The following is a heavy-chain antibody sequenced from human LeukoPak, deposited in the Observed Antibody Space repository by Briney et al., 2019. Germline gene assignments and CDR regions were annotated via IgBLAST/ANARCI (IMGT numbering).Heavy chain of an antibody. J-gene: IGHJ4*02. Sequence: GGSLRLSCAASAFTFSRSAMSWVRQAPGKGLEWVSAISDSGGSTYYADSVKGRFTISRDNSKNTLYLQMNSLRAEDTAVYYCANGGQFRVVPASFDYWGQGTLVTVSS. CDR1: AFTFSRSA. CDR3: ANGGQFRVVPASFDY. D-gene: IGHD2-2*01. V-gene: IGHV3-23*01. CDR2: ISDSGGST.